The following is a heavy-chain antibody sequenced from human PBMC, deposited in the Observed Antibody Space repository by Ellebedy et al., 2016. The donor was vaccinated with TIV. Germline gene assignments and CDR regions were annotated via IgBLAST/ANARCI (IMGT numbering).Heavy chain of an antibody. V-gene: IGHV1-69*04. D-gene: IGHD6-6*01. CDR2: IIPILGIA. CDR1: RGTFSSYA. CDR3: ARGRSSSGYFDY. J-gene: IGHJ4*02. Sequence: SVKVSXKASRGTFSSYAISWVRQAPGQGLEWMGRIIPILGIANYAQKFQGRVTITADKSTSTAYMELSSLRSEDTAVYYCARGRSSSGYFDYWGQGTLVTVSS.